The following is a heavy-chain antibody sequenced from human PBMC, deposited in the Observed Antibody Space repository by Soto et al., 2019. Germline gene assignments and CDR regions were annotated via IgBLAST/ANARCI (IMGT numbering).Heavy chain of an antibody. D-gene: IGHD2-21*02. CDR3: ARAYCGGDCYSFYYYYGMDV. Sequence: ASVKVSCKASGYTFTDYYMHWVRQAPGQGLEWMGWINPNSGGTNNAQKFQGWVTMTRDTSISTAYMELSRLRSDDTAVYYCARAYCGGDCYSFYYYYGMDVWGQGTMVTVSS. V-gene: IGHV1-2*04. CDR1: GYTFTDYY. CDR2: INPNSGGT. J-gene: IGHJ6*02.